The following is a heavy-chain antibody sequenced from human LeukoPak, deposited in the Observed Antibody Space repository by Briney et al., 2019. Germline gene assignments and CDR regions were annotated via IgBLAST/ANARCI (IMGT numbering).Heavy chain of an antibody. D-gene: IGHD6-19*01. CDR3: ARGLYNSGWSYYFDY. V-gene: IGHV4-59*01. CDR1: GGSISSYY. Sequence: SETLSLTCTVSGGSISSYYWSWIRQPPGKGLEWIGYIYYSGSTNYNPSLKSRVTISVDTSKNQFSLKLSSVTAADTAVYYCARGLYNSGWSYYFDYWGQGTLVTVSS. J-gene: IGHJ4*02. CDR2: IYYSGST.